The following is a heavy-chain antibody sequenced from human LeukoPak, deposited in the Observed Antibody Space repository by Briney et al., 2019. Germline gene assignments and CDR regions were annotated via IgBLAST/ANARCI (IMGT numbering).Heavy chain of an antibody. J-gene: IGHJ4*02. CDR1: GFTFSSYE. V-gene: IGHV3-48*03. CDR2: ISSSGSTI. CDR3: AREQYYYGSGSNYYFDY. Sequence: GGSLRLSCAASGFTFSSYEMNWVRQAPGKGLEWVSYISSSGSTIYYADSVKGRFTISRDNAKNSLYLQMNSLRAEDTAVYYCAREQYYYGSGSNYYFDYWGQGTLVTVSS. D-gene: IGHD3-10*01.